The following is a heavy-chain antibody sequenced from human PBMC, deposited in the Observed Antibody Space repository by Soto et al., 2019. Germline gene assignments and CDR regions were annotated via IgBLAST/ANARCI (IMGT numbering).Heavy chain of an antibody. V-gene: IGHV3-49*04. CDR3: AKDFSTSRLGFDY. Sequence: GGSLRLSCSTSGFTFGDFALSWVRQAPGRGLEWVGIIRGKAYGGTTEYAASVKGRFTISKDDSNSVAYLQMDSLKAEDTAMYYCAKDFSTSRLGFDYWGLGTLVTVSS. J-gene: IGHJ4*02. CDR1: GFTFGDFA. CDR2: IRGKAYGGTT.